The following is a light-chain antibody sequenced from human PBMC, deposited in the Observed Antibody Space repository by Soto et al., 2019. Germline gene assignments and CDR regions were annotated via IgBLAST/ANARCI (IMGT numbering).Light chain of an antibody. CDR2: EVS. J-gene: IGKJ2*01. Sequence: EIVLTQSPATLSLSPGERATLSCRASQTVSSSLAWYQQKPGQAPRLLIYEVSNRATGIPARFSGSGSGADFTLTISSLEPGDFALYYCQQYNNWPPLYTFGQGTKLEIK. CDR3: QQYNNWPPLYT. CDR1: QTVSSS. V-gene: IGKV3-11*01.